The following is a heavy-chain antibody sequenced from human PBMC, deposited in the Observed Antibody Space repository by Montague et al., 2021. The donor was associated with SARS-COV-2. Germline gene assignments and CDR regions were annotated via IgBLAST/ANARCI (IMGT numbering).Heavy chain of an antibody. D-gene: IGHD2-2*01. CDR2: IFYSGKT. V-gene: IGHV4-59*01. CDR3: AKFPRTQVLCGTLYDGLDV. CDR1: GASISSYH. Sequence: SETLSLTCTVSGASISSYHWSWIRQPPGRGLEWIGYIFYSGKTNYNPSLKSRVTISVDTSKNHFTLRLSSVTAADTAVYFCAKFPRTQVLCGTLYDGLDVWGQGTPVTVSS. J-gene: IGHJ6*02.